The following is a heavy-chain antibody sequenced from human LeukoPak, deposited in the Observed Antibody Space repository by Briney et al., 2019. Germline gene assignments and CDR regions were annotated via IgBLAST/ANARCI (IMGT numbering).Heavy chain of an antibody. CDR1: GFTFDDYT. J-gene: IGHJ6*03. D-gene: IGHD3-10*01. Sequence: GGSLRLSCAASGFTFDDYTMHWVRQAPGKGLEWVSLISWDGGSTYYADSVKGRFTISRDNSKNSLYLQMNSLRTEDTALYYCAKDIGGITMVRGGYMDVWGKGTTVTVSS. CDR3: AKDIGGITMVRGGYMDV. V-gene: IGHV3-43*01. CDR2: ISWDGGST.